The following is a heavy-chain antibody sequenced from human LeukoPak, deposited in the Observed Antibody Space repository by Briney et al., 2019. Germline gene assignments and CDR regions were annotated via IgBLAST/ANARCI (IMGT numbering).Heavy chain of an antibody. CDR3: ARDGWAYYDFWSVYYNAFDI. V-gene: IGHV3-48*04. CDR2: ISSSSSTI. D-gene: IGHD3-3*01. J-gene: IGHJ3*02. CDR1: GFTFSSYS. Sequence: GGSLRLSCAASGFTFSSYSMNWVRQAPGKGLEWVSYISSSSSTIYYADSVKGRFTISRDNAKNSLYLQMNSLRAEDTAVYYCARDGWAYYDFWSVYYNAFDIWGQGTMVTVSS.